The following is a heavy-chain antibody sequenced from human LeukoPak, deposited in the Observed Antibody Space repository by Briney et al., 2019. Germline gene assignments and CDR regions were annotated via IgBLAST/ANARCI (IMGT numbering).Heavy chain of an antibody. V-gene: IGHV3-7*01. CDR1: GFTFSDYW. J-gene: IGHJ5*02. D-gene: IGHD3-10*01. Sequence: GGSLRLSCAASGFTFSDYWMSWVRQAPGKGLEWVANIKQDGSEKYYVDSVKGRFTTSRDNAKNSLYLQMNSLRAEDTAVYYCARGSFGSGSYYTSNWFDPWGQGTLVTDSS. CDR2: IKQDGSEK. CDR3: ARGSFGSGSYYTSNWFDP.